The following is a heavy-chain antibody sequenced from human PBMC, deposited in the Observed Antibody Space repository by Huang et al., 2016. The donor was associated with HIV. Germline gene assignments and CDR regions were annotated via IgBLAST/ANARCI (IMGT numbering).Heavy chain of an antibody. D-gene: IGHD2-2*01. J-gene: IGHJ3*02. V-gene: IGHV5-51*01. Sequence: EVQLVQSGAVVKKPGESLKISCKGSGYTFNGYWIGWVRQMPGKGLEWMGITSPGDSDTTYSPSFQGQVTSSADKSISTAYLQWSGLKASDTAMYYCARQGVGDFVVEPTGLGAFDIWGQGTMVTVSS. CDR2: TSPGDSDT. CDR1: GYTFNGYW. CDR3: ARQGVGDFVVEPTGLGAFDI.